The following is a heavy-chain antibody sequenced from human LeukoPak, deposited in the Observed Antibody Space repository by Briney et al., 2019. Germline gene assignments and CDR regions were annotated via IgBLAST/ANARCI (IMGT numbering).Heavy chain of an antibody. CDR2: ISSSGSTI. CDR1: GFTFSDYY. V-gene: IGHV3-11*01. Sequence: GGSLRLSCAASGFTFSDYYMSWIRQAPGKGLERVSYISSSGSTIYYADSVKGRFTISRDNAKKSLYLQMNSLRAEDTAVYYCAREYYFGSGSYAGGVVDYWGQGTLVTVSS. D-gene: IGHD3-10*01. CDR3: AREYYFGSGSYAGGVVDY. J-gene: IGHJ4*02.